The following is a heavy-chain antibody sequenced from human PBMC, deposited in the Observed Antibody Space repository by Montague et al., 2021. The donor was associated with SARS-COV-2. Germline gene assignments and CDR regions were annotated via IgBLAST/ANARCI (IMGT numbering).Heavy chain of an antibody. J-gene: IGHJ4*02. Sequence: SETLSLTCAVDGGSFTGYSWNWIRQPPGKGLERIGEVKHPGGTNYNPSLKSRVTISIDMSKNQFSLNLESVTAADTAVYYCARPVSSSGDRFEYWGQGTLVTVSS. CDR1: GGSFTGYS. CDR3: ARPVSSSGDRFEY. CDR2: VKHPGGT. D-gene: IGHD2-2*01. V-gene: IGHV4-34*01.